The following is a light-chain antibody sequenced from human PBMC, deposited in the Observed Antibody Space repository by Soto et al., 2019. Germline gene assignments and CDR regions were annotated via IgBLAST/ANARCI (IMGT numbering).Light chain of an antibody. CDR3: ATWDDSFRGL. CDR1: SSNIGENF. J-gene: IGLJ3*02. CDR2: RND. Sequence: QAVVTQPPSVSGTPGQRITISCSGDSSNIGENFVYWYQQVPETAPKLLIYRNDERPSGVPDRFSASKSGTSASLAISGLRSEDEADYYCATWDDSFRGLFGGGTKLTVL. V-gene: IGLV1-47*01.